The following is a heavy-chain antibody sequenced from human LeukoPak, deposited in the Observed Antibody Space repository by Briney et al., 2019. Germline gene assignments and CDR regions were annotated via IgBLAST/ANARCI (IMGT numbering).Heavy chain of an antibody. CDR3: AREATAVNFDY. D-gene: IGHD5-12*01. CDR2: IRSSGSTI. Sequence: GGSLRLSCAASGFIFSSYEMNWVRQAPGKGLEWVSYIRSSGSTIYYADSVKGRFTISRDNAKNSLYLQMNSLRAEDTAVYYCAREATAVNFDYWGQGTLVTVSS. J-gene: IGHJ4*02. CDR1: GFIFSSYE. V-gene: IGHV3-48*03.